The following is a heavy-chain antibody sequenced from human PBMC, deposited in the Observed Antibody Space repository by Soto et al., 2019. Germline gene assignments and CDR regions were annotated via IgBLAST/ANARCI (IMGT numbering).Heavy chain of an antibody. CDR3: ANGIPETGGYNYYSMDV. CDR1: GLTFSSYA. Sequence: GGSLRLSCAASGLTFSSYAMGWVRQAPGKGLDWVSVVSGSCGITYSADSVKGRFTISSGNYKNILYLHTNSLRAEDTAVYYCANGIPETGGYNYYSMDVWGQGTAVTSP. J-gene: IGHJ6*02. D-gene: IGHD2-21*01. V-gene: IGHV3-23*01. CDR2: VSGSCGIT.